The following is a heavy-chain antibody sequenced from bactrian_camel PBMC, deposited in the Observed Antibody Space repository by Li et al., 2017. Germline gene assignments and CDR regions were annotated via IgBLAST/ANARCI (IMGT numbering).Heavy chain of an antibody. CDR3: AKETYGLPSD. V-gene: IGHV3S1*01. CDR1: GFIFSDYY. D-gene: IGHD5*01. Sequence: HVQLVESGGGSVQPGGSLRLSCATSGFIFSDYYMTWVRQAPGKGLEWVSATTSSGGTTYYADSVKGRFTISRDSAKNTLYLQLNSLKTEDTAMYYCAKETYGLPSDWGQGTQVTVS. J-gene: IGHJ4*01. CDR2: TTSSGGTT.